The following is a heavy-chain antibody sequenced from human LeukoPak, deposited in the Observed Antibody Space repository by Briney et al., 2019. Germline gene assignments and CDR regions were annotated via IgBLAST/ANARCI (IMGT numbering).Heavy chain of an antibody. CDR3: ARDSDCSGGSCYFDSNWFDP. D-gene: IGHD2-15*01. CDR2: ISSSSSTI. V-gene: IGHV3-48*01. Sequence: GGSLRLSCAASGFTFSSYEMNWVRQAPGKGLEWVSYISSSSSTIYYADSVKGRFNISRDNAKNSLYLQMNSLRAEDTAVYYCARDSDCSGGSCYFDSNWFDPWGQGTLVTVSS. CDR1: GFTFSSYE. J-gene: IGHJ5*02.